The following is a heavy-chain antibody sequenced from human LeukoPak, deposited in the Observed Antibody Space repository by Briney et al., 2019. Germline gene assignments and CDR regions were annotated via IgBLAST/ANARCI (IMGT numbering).Heavy chain of an antibody. CDR2: INPSGGST. D-gene: IGHD6-13*01. J-gene: IGHJ5*02. CDR3: ARGGIAAAGIPLDWFDP. CDR1: GYTFTSYY. V-gene: IGHV1-46*01. Sequence: GASVKVSCKASGYTFTSYYIHWVRQAPGQGLEWMGKINPSGGSTSYAQKFQGRVTMTRDTSTSTVYMELSSLRSEDTAVYYCARGGIAAAGIPLDWFDPWGQGTLVTVSS.